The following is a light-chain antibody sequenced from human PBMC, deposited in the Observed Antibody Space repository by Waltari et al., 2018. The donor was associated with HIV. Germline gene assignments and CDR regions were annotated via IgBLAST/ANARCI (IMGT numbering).Light chain of an antibody. CDR3: QSYDSSLSGSG. CDR1: SSNIGARFY. V-gene: IGLV1-40*01. CDR2: GNN. Sequence: SVLTQPPSVSGAPGQRVTISCTVSSSNIGARFYVHWYQQLPGPDPKLLSDGNNTRLSAVPDRLSGSKSGISASLDITGLQAEDEADYYCQSYDSSLSGSGFGGGTKLTVL. J-gene: IGLJ2*01.